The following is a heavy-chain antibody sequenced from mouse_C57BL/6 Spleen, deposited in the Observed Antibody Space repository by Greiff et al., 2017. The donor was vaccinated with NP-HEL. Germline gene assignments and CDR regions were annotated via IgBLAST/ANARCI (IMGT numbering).Heavy chain of an antibody. Sequence: LVEPGASVKISCKASGYAFSSSWMNWVKQRPGKGLEWIGRIYPGDGDTNYNGKFKGKATLTADKSSSTAYMQLSSLTSEDSAVYFCAREDSNLFAYWGQGTLVTVSA. V-gene: IGHV1-82*01. D-gene: IGHD2-5*01. J-gene: IGHJ3*01. CDR1: GYAFSSSW. CDR2: IYPGDGDT. CDR3: AREDSNLFAY.